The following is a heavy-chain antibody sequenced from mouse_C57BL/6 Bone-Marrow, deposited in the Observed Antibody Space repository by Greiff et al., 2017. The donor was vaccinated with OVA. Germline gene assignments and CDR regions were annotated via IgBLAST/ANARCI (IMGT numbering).Heavy chain of an antibody. CDR2: INPSNGGT. CDR1: GYTFTSYW. J-gene: IGHJ1*03. V-gene: IGHV1-53*01. Sequence: QVQLKQPGTELVKPGASVKLSCKASGYTFTSYWMHWVKQRPGQGLEWIGNINPSNGGTNYNEKFKSKATLTVDKSSSTAYMQLSSLTSEDSAVYYCARSQVLRYDFDVWGTGTTVTVSS. D-gene: IGHD1-1*01. CDR3: ARSQVLRYDFDV.